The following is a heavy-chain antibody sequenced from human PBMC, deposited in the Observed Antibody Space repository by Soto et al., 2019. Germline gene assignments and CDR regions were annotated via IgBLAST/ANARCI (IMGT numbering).Heavy chain of an antibody. J-gene: IGHJ4*02. CDR1: GFTFSSYG. Sequence: GGSLRLSCTASGFTFSSYGMGWVRQAPGKGLQWVSTIRGDGGQTHYTDSVKGRFSISRDNSKNTVYLQMDPLRAEDTAMYFCARDVGLDSDDFFAYWGQGTQVTVSS. CDR2: IRGDGGQT. CDR3: ARDVGLDSDDFFAY. D-gene: IGHD3-9*01. V-gene: IGHV3-23*01.